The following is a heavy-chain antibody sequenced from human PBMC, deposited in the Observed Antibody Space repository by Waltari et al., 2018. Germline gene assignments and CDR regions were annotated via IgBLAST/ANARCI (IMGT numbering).Heavy chain of an antibody. CDR2: INYEGSQK. CDR3: AKSRGFEY. V-gene: IGHV3-7*01. J-gene: IGHJ4*02. CDR1: GFPFSRYW. Sequence: EVQLVESGGGLVQPGGSLRLSCGASGFPFSRYWMSWVRQTPGKGLEWVANINYEGSQKYYVDSVKGRFTISRDNAKNSVYLQMNSLRVEDTAVYYCAKSRGFEYWGQGTLITVSS. D-gene: IGHD2-2*01.